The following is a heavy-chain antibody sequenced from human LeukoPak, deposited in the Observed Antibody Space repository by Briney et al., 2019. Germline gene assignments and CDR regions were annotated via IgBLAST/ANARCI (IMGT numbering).Heavy chain of an antibody. CDR2: LYSSGTI. Sequence: SETLSLTCTVSGASISSYYWSWIRQPAGKGLEWIGRLYSSGTINYNPSLKSRVTISVDTSKNQFSLKLSSVTAADTAVYYCARDMREGYFYYYMDVWGKGTTVTISS. V-gene: IGHV4-4*07. D-gene: IGHD2-2*01. CDR1: GASISSYY. J-gene: IGHJ6*03. CDR3: ARDMREGYFYYYMDV.